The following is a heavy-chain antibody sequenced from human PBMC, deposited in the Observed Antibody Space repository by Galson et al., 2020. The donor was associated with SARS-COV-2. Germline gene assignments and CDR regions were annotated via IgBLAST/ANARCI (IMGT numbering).Heavy chain of an antibody. J-gene: IGHJ4*02. V-gene: IGHV3-30*18. CDR2: ISYDGSNK. Sequence: GESLKISCAASGFAFSSYGMHWFRQAPGKGLEWVAVISYDGSNKYYADSVKGRFAISRDNSKNTLYLQMNSLRAEDTAIYYCAKAGASSGFDYCDYWGQGTLVTVSS. CDR1: GFAFSSYG. D-gene: IGHD3-22*01. CDR3: AKAGASSGFDYCDY.